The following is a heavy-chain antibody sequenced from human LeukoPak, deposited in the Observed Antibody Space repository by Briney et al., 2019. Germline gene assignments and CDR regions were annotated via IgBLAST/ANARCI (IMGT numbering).Heavy chain of an antibody. V-gene: IGHV4-59*01. CDR3: ARGLQSTSYKAEYFQH. CDR2: MYYSGSS. Sequence: SETLSLTCTVSGGSISGYYWSWIRQSPGKGLEWIGYMYYSGSSNYNPSLKSRVTISLHTSKSQFSLKLYSVTAADTAVYYCARGLQSTSYKAEYFQHWGQGTLVTVSS. CDR1: GGSISGYY. D-gene: IGHD2-2*01. J-gene: IGHJ1*01.